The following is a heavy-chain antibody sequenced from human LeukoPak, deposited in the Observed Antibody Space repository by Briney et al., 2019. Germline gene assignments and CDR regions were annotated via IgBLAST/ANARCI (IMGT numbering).Heavy chain of an antibody. V-gene: IGHV3-7*03. Sequence: GGSLRLSCAGSGFTLSSYWMSWVRQAPGKGLEWVANMKPDGSEKYYVDSVKGRFTISRDNAKNSLYLQMNSLKTEDTAVYYCTTDTTATNDMYYFDYWGQGTLVTVSS. D-gene: IGHD3-9*01. CDR2: MKPDGSEK. CDR1: GFTLSSYW. CDR3: TTDTTATNDMYYFDY. J-gene: IGHJ4*02.